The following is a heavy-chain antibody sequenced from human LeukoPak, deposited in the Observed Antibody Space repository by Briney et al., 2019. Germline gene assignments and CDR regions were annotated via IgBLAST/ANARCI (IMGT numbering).Heavy chain of an antibody. V-gene: IGHV4-59*08. Sequence: ETLSLTCTVSGGSISSYYWTWLRQPPGKGLEWIGYIYYSGSTNYNPSLKSRVTISVDTSKNPFSLKLSSLTAADTAVYYCARRRAVPGFYYFDYWGQGTLVTVSS. D-gene: IGHD6-19*01. CDR3: ARRRAVPGFYYFDY. CDR2: IYYSGST. CDR1: GGSISSYY. J-gene: IGHJ4*02.